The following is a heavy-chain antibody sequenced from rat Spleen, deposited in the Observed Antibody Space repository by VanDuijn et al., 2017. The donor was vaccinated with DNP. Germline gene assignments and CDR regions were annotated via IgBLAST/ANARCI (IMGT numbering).Heavy chain of an antibody. V-gene: IGHV5-31*01. Sequence: EVQLVESGGGLVQPGSPLKLSCAASGFTFSNYGMHWIRQAPGKGLEWVASISSTGDNTYYSDSVKGRFSLSRDNAKSTLYLQMNSLRSEDTATYYCARLGTQGFTYWGQGTLVTVSS. J-gene: IGHJ3*01. D-gene: IGHD1-5*01. CDR1: GFTFSNYG. CDR2: ISSTGDNT. CDR3: ARLGTQGFTY.